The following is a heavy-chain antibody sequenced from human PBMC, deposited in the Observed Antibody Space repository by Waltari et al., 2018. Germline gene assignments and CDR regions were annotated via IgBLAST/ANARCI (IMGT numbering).Heavy chain of an antibody. D-gene: IGHD2-15*01. J-gene: IGHJ3*02. CDR3: ARHRARSFPMVGSNAFDI. Sequence: QLQLQESGPGLVKPSETLSLTCTVSGGSISSSSYYWGGIRKTPGKGLEWIGSIYYSGSTYYNPSLKSRVTISVDTSKNQFSLKLSSVTAADTAVYYCARHRARSFPMVGSNAFDIWGQGTMVTVSS. CDR2: IYYSGST. CDR1: GGSISSSSYY. V-gene: IGHV4-39*07.